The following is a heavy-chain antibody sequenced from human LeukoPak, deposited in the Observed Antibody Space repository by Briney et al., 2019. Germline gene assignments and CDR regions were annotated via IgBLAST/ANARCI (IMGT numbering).Heavy chain of an antibody. Sequence: PGRALRLSCASSGFTFRRYWMSWVRHAPGKGLEEVANIKQDGSEKYYVDSVKGRFTISRDNAKNSLYLQMNSLRAEDTAVYYCARVYWGDYFDYWGQGTLVTVSS. V-gene: IGHV3-7*01. CDR1: GFTFRRYW. D-gene: IGHD3-16*01. J-gene: IGHJ4*02. CDR2: IKQDGSEK. CDR3: ARVYWGDYFDY.